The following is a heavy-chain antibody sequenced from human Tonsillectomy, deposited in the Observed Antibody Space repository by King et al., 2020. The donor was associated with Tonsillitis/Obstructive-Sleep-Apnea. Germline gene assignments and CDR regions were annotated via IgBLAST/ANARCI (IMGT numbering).Heavy chain of an antibody. J-gene: IGHJ5*02. Sequence: LQLQESGPGLVKPSETLSLTCTVSGGSISSYYWSWIRQPPGKGLEWIGYIYYSGSTNYNPSLKSRVTISVDTSKNQFSLKLSSVTAADTAVYYCAREGEDSSGWYNWFDPWGQGTLVTVSS. V-gene: IGHV4-59*01. CDR1: GGSISSYY. D-gene: IGHD6-19*01. CDR3: AREGEDSSGWYNWFDP. CDR2: IYYSGST.